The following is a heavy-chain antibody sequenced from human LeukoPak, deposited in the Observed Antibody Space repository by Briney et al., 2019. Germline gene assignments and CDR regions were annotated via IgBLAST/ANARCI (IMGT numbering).Heavy chain of an antibody. J-gene: IGHJ4*02. V-gene: IGHV4-59*08. CDR1: GGSLSSDY. D-gene: IGHD5-24*01. CDR2: IYYSGST. Sequence: PSETLSLTCTVSGGSLSSDYWTWLRQPPGKRLQWIGYIYYSGSTNYNPSLKSRVTISVDTSKNQFSLKLSSVTAADTAVYYCARLGNRDGYNYFLDYWGQGTLVTVSS. CDR3: ARLGNRDGYNYFLDY.